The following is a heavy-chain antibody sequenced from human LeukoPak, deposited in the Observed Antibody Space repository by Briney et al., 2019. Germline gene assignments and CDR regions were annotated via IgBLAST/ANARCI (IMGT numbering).Heavy chain of an antibody. CDR2: IKQDGSDN. CDR3: ARAASYYFGSGIRYYWFDP. V-gene: IGHV3-7*04. CDR1: GFXFSNYW. Sequence: PGGSLRLSCAASGFXFSNYWISWVRQAPGMGLEWVANIKQDGSDNYYVDSVEGRFTISRDNAKNSLFLQMNSLRPEDTAVYYCARAASYYFGSGIRYYWFDPWGQGTLVTVSS. J-gene: IGHJ5*02. D-gene: IGHD3-10*01.